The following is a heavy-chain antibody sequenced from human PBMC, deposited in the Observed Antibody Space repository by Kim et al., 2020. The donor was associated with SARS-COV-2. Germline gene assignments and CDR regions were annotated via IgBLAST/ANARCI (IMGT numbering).Heavy chain of an antibody. CDR2: IDTSTGNP. CDR1: GYIFTSYG. J-gene: IGHJ4*01. Sequence: ASVKVSCKASGYIFTSYGIQWVRQAPGQGLEWMGWIDTSTGNPTYAQGFTGRFVFSLDTSVNTAHLQISSLKAEDTAVYYCARKWGSMRFGSGNLDYWGQGTLVTVSS. V-gene: IGHV7-4-1*02. D-gene: IGHD3-10*01. CDR3: ARKWGSMRFGSGNLDY.